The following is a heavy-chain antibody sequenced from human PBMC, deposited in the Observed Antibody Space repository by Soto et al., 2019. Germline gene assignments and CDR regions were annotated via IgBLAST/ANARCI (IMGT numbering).Heavy chain of an antibody. V-gene: IGHV4-4*02. D-gene: IGHD1-26*01. J-gene: IGHJ4*02. CDR3: AHRPIVGAAI. Sequence: SETLSLTCAVFGGSISNSNWWTWVRQPPGKGLDWIGEIFHSGSTNYNSSLMGRVTISVDKANNQFSLRLSSVTAADTAVYYCAHRPIVGAAIWGQGTLVTVSS. CDR1: GGSISNSNW. CDR2: IFHSGST.